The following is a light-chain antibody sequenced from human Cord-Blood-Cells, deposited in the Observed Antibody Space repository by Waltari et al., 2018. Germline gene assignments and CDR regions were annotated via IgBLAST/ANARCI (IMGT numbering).Light chain of an antibody. J-gene: IGKJ5*01. Sequence: DIQMTQSPSSLSASVGDRVTITCRASQGISNSLAWYQQKPGKAPKLLLYAASRLESGVPSRFSGSGSGTDYTLTISSLQPEDFVTYYCQQYYSTPTFGQGTRLEIK. CDR2: AAS. V-gene: IGKV1-NL1*01. CDR1: QGISNS. CDR3: QQYYSTPT.